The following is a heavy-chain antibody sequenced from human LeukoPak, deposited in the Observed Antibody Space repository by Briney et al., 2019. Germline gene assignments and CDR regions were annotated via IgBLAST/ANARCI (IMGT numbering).Heavy chain of an antibody. J-gene: IGHJ4*02. CDR2: ISNDGSKK. V-gene: IGHV3-30*18. Sequence: GGSLRLSCAASGFTFSSCGMHWVRQAPGKGLDWVAVISNDGSKKYYADSVKGRFTISRDNSKNTLSLQVSSLRTEDTAVYYCAKDRYSYAFEYSDSWGQGTLVTVSS. CDR1: GFTFSSCG. CDR3: AKDRYSYAFEYSDS. D-gene: IGHD5-18*01.